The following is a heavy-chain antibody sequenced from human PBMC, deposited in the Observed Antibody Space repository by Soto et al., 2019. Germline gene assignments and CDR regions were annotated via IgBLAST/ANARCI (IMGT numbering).Heavy chain of an antibody. Sequence: GGSLRLSCSASGFTFSSYAMHWVRQAPGKGLEYVSAISSNGGSTYYADSVKGRFTISRDNSKNTLYLQMSSLRAEDTAVYYCVKDGTNWNCPLCYYYYGMDVWGQGTTVTVSS. CDR3: VKDGTNWNCPLCYYYYGMDV. CDR2: ISSNGGST. J-gene: IGHJ6*02. D-gene: IGHD1-7*01. V-gene: IGHV3-64D*08. CDR1: GFTFSSYA.